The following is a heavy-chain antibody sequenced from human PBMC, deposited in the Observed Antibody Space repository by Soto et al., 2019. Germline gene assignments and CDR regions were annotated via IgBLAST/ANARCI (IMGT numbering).Heavy chain of an antibody. J-gene: IGHJ6*02. CDR3: ARXILSSGWHRDYYYGMDV. Sequence: SETLSLTCTVSGGSISSYYWSWIRQPQGKGLEWIGYIYYSGSTNYNPSPKSRVTISVDTSKNQFSLKLSSVTAADTAVYYCARXILSSGWHRDYYYGMDVWGQGTTVTVSS. CDR1: GGSISSYY. D-gene: IGHD6-19*01. V-gene: IGHV4-59*01. CDR2: IYYSGST.